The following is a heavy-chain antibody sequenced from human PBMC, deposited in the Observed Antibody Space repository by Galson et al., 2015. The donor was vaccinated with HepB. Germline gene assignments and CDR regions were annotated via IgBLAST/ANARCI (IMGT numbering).Heavy chain of an antibody. J-gene: IGHJ4*02. D-gene: IGHD3-22*01. CDR3: VRAGDSSGYYYGGVDY. CDR2: ISSNGGST. V-gene: IGHV3-64D*06. Sequence: SLRLSCAASGFTFSSYAMHWVRQAPGKGLEYVSAISSNGGSTYYADSVKGRFTISRDNSKNTLYLQMSSLRAEDTAVYYCVRAGDSSGYYYGGVDYWGQGTLVTVSS. CDR1: GFTFSSYA.